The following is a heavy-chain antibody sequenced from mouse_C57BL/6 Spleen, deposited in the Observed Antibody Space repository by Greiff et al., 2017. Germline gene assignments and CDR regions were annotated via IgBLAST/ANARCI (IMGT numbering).Heavy chain of an antibody. D-gene: IGHD1-1*01. CDR3: ARDGLYGSSYGFAY. V-gene: IGHV3-6*01. Sequence: EVKLMESGPGLVKPSQSLSLTCSVTGYSITSGYYWNWIRQFPGNKLEWMGYISYDGSNNYNPSLKNRISITRDTSKNQFFLKLNSVTTEDTATYYCARDGLYGSSYGFAYWGQGTLVTVSA. CDR2: ISYDGSN. J-gene: IGHJ3*01. CDR1: GYSITSGYY.